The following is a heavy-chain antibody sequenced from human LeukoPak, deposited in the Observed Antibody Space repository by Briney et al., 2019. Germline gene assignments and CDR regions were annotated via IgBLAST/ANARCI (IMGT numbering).Heavy chain of an antibody. D-gene: IGHD3-9*01. CDR2: IYYSGST. CDR1: GGSISSYY. Sequence: SETLSLTCTVSGGSISSYYWSWIRQPPRKGLEWIGYIYYSGSTNYNPSLKSRVTISVDTSKNQFSLKLSSVTAADTAVYYCASTNYDILTGYYTDYYFDYWGQGTLVTVSS. J-gene: IGHJ4*02. CDR3: ASTNYDILTGYYTDYYFDY. V-gene: IGHV4-59*08.